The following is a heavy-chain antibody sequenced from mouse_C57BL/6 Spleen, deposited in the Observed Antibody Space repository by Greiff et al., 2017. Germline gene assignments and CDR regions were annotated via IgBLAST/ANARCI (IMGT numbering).Heavy chain of an antibody. Sequence: QVQLQQSGAELVRPGASVTLSCKASGYTFTDYEMHWVKQTPVHGLEWIGAIDPETGGTAYNQKFKGKAILTADKSSSTAYMALRSLTSEDSAVYYCTRYGYDGSYFDYWGQGTTLTVSS. D-gene: IGHD2-2*01. CDR3: TRYGYDGSYFDY. V-gene: IGHV1-15*01. CDR2: IDPETGGT. CDR1: GYTFTDYE. J-gene: IGHJ2*01.